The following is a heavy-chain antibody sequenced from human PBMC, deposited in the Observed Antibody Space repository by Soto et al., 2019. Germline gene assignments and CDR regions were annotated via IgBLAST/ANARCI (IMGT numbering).Heavy chain of an antibody. CDR3: ARTYCGGDCPFEY. Sequence: LSLTCTVSGGSVNSGSYYWSWIRQPPGKGLEWIGYIYYSGSTNYNPSLKSRVTISVDTSKNQFSLKLTSVTAADTAVYYCARTYCGGDCPFEYWGQGTLVTVSS. J-gene: IGHJ4*02. D-gene: IGHD2-21*02. CDR1: GGSVNSGSYY. V-gene: IGHV4-61*01. CDR2: IYYSGST.